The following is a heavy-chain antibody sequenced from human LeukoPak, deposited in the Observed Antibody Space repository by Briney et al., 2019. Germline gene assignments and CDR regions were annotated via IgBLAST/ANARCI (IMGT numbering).Heavy chain of an antibody. CDR1: GYTFTSNY. Sequence: GASVKVSCKAFGYTFTSNYMHWVRQAPGQGPEWMGVISPSGGSTTYAQKFQGRVTMTRDMSTSTVYMELSSLRSEDTAVYYCARAKPQPGYSSSWYDNWFDPWGQGTLVTVSS. V-gene: IGHV1-46*01. D-gene: IGHD6-13*01. CDR3: ARAKPQPGYSSSWYDNWFDP. CDR2: ISPSGGST. J-gene: IGHJ5*02.